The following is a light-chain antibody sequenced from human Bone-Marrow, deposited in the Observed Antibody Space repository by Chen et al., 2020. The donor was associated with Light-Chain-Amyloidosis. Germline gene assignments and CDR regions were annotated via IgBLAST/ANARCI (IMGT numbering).Light chain of an antibody. J-gene: IGLJ3*02. CDR2: DDS. CDR1: NIGSTS. Sequence: SYVLTQPSSVSVAPVQTATLACGGNNIGSTSGHWYQQSPGQAPLLLFYDDSDRPSEIPERLSGSNSGNTATLTISRVEAGDEADYYCQVWDRSSDRPVFGGGTKLTVL. V-gene: IGLV3-21*02. CDR3: QVWDRSSDRPV.